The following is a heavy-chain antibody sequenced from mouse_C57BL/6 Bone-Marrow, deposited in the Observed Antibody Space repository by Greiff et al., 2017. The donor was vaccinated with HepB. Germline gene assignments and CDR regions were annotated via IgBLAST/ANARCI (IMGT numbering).Heavy chain of an antibody. CDR3: ARGGTYYSNWYFDY. V-gene: IGHV1-54*01. Sequence: LVESGAELVRPGTSVKVSCKASGYAFTNYLIEWVKQRPGQGLEWIGVINPGSGGTNYNEKFKGKATLTADKSSSTAYMQLSSLTSEDSAVYFCARGGTYYSNWYFDYWGQGTTLTVSS. CDR2: INPGSGGT. D-gene: IGHD2-5*01. CDR1: GYAFTNYL. J-gene: IGHJ2*01.